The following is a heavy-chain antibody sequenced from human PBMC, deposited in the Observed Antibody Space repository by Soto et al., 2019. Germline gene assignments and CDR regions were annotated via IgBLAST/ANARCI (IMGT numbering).Heavy chain of an antibody. CDR1: GGSISSGGYY. V-gene: IGHV4-31*03. D-gene: IGHD5-18*01. CDR3: ARDSDTAMVTGAFDI. J-gene: IGHJ3*02. CDR2: IYYSGST. Sequence: TLSLTCTVSGGSISSGGYYWSWILQHPGKGLEWIGYIYYSGSTYYNPSLKSRVTISVDTSKNQFSLKLSSVTAADTAVYYCARDSDTAMVTGAFDIWGQGTMVTVSS.